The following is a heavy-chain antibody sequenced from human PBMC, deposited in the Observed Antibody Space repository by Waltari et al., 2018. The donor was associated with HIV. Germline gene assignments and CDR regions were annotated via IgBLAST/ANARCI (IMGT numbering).Heavy chain of an antibody. CDR3: AREFIVVVVAATPLVGWFDP. V-gene: IGHV4-39*02. CDR2: IYYSGGT. D-gene: IGHD2-15*01. CDR1: GGSISSSSYY. Sequence: HLQLQESGPGLAKPSETLYLPCTVPGGSISSSSYYSGWLRQPPGKGLEWIGSIYYSGGTYYNPSLKSRVTISVDTSKNQFSLKLSSVTAADTAVYYCAREFIVVVVAATPLVGWFDPWGQGTLVTVSS. J-gene: IGHJ5*02.